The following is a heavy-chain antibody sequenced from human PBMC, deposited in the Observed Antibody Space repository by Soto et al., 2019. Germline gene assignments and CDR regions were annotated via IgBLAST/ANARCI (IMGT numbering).Heavy chain of an antibody. CDR3: ARSNGGFD. V-gene: IGHV4-39*01. Sequence: QLQLQESGPGLVKPSETLSLNCTISGGSISSGTYYWGWIRQPPGKGLEWIASVYYTGSIYYNPSLKSRVTISVDTSKTQFSLHLSSVTAADTAVYYCARSNGGFDWGQGTLVTVSS. CDR1: GGSISSGTYY. CDR2: VYYTGSI. J-gene: IGHJ4*02. D-gene: IGHD3-10*01.